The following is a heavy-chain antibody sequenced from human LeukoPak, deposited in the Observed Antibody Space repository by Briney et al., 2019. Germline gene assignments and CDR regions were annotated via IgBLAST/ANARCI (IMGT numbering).Heavy chain of an antibody. CDR3: ARDQVWSSGWYFDL. CDR2: IIPILGIA. CDR1: GYTFSSYA. D-gene: IGHD6-19*01. J-gene: IGHJ2*01. V-gene: IGHV1-69*04. Sequence: ASVKVSCKASGYTFSSYAISWVRQAPGQGLEWMGRIIPILGIANYAQKFQGRVTITADKSTSTAYMELSSLRSEDTAVYYCARDQVWSSGWYFDLWGRGTLVTVSS.